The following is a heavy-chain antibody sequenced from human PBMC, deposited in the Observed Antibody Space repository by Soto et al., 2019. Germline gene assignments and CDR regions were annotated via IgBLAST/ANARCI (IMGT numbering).Heavy chain of an antibody. J-gene: IGHJ4*02. CDR1: GFTVSNFY. CDR3: ARDGSGRPEEY. Sequence: EVQLVESGGGLVQPGGSLRLSCAASGFTVSNFYMTWVRQAPGKGLEWVSVIDSGGSPYYADSVRGRFTISRDNSKNTMYLQMNSLRVEDTAVYYCARDGSGRPEEYWGQGTLVTVSS. D-gene: IGHD3-10*01. V-gene: IGHV3-66*01. CDR2: IDSGGSP.